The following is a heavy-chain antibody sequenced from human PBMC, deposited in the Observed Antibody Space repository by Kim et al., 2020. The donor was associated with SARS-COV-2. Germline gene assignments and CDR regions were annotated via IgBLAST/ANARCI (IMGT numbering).Heavy chain of an antibody. Sequence: GESLKISCKGSGYTFSSYWIGWVRQMPGKGLEWMGIIYPGDSDTRYSPSFQGQITISADKSISTAYLQWSSLKATDTAMFYCARQRKGELLNYFDYWGLGTPVTVSS. CDR3: ARQRKGELLNYFDY. CDR2: IYPGDSDT. J-gene: IGHJ4*02. CDR1: GYTFSSYW. D-gene: IGHD3-10*01. V-gene: IGHV5-51*01.